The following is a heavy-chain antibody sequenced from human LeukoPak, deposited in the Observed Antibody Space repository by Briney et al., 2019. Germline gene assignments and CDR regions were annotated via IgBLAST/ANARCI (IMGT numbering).Heavy chain of an antibody. J-gene: IGHJ6*02. D-gene: IGHD3-10*01. CDR3: ASQYGSGSYYNRHYYYGMDV. CDR2: ISSSSSYI. CDR1: GFTFSSYS. Sequence: PGGSLRLSCAASGFTFSSYSMNWVRQAPGKGLEWVSSISSSSSYIYYADSVKGRFTISRDNAKNSLYLQMNSLRAEDTAVYYCASQYGSGSYYNRHYYYGMDVWGQGTTVTVSS. V-gene: IGHV3-21*01.